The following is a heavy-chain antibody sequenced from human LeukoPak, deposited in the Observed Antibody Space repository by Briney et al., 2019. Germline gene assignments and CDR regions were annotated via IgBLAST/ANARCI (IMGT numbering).Heavy chain of an antibody. CDR3: ARDRSPLTGTFDY. Sequence: KPSETLSLTCAVYGGSFSGYYWSWIRQPPGKGLEWIGEIDHSGSTNYNPSLKSRVTISVDTSKNQFSLKLNSMTAADTAVYYCARDRSPLTGTFDYWGQGTLVTVSS. V-gene: IGHV4-34*01. J-gene: IGHJ4*02. CDR1: GGSFSGYY. D-gene: IGHD1-20*01. CDR2: IDHSGST.